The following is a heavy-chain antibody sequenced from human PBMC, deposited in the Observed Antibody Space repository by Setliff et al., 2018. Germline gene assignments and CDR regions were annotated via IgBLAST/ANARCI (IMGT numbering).Heavy chain of an antibody. Sequence: ASVTVSCKASGYTFTTYAISWVRQAPGQGLEWMGWISTSNGNTNYAQNLQGRVTMTTDTSTSTAYMELRSLRSDDTAVYYCARDEDRDEMEIQGYWGQGTRVTVSS. J-gene: IGHJ4*02. D-gene: IGHD1-7*01. CDR3: ARDEDRDEMEIQGY. V-gene: IGHV1-18*01. CDR1: GYTFTTYA. CDR2: ISTSNGNT.